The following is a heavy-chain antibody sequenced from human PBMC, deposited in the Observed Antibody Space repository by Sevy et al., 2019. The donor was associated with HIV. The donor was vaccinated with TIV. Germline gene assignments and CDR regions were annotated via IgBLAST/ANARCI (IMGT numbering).Heavy chain of an antibody. V-gene: IGHV3-30-3*01. Sequence: GGSLRLSCEVSGFNFRNYAVHWVRQAPGTGLEWVAIMSYVGGSEYYADSVKGRFTISRDNSKNTLSLQMDSLRTEDTAMYYCARLKSCGGDCYYFDYWGQGTLVTVSS. J-gene: IGHJ4*02. CDR3: ARLKSCGGDCYYFDY. CDR1: GFNFRNYA. D-gene: IGHD2-21*02. CDR2: MSYVGGSE.